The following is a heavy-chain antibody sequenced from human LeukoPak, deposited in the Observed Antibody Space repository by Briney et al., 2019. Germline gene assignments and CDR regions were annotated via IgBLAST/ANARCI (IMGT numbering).Heavy chain of an antibody. CDR2: VNPNSGGT. D-gene: IGHD3-10*01. J-gene: IGHJ3*01. Sequence: GASVKVSCKASGYTFTDYYMHWVRQAPGQGLEWMGWVNPNSGGTNYAQKFQGRVTMTRDTSISTAYMELSSLRSDDTAVYYCASRSPYGSGDDAFDLWGQGTMVTVSS. V-gene: IGHV1-2*02. CDR1: GYTFTDYY. CDR3: ASRSPYGSGDDAFDL.